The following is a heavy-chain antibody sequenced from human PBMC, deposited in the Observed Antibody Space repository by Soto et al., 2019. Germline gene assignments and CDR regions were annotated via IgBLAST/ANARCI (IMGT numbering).Heavy chain of an antibody. Sequence: PGGSLRLACTASGFTFSSYWMHWVRQPPGKGLVWVSRIKRDGSITTYADSVKGRFTISRDNAKNTLYLQMNSLGAEDTAVYYCARDSEVTEVFDAFDIWGQGTMVTVSS. J-gene: IGHJ3*02. D-gene: IGHD1-20*01. CDR1: GFTFSSYW. CDR3: ARDSEVTEVFDAFDI. CDR2: IKRDGSIT. V-gene: IGHV3-74*01.